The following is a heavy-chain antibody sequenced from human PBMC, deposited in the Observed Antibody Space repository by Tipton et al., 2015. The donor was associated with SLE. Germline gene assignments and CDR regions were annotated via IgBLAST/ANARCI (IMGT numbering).Heavy chain of an antibody. CDR3: ARGPWFGAKVDY. Sequence: LRLSCAVSGGSISSGGYSWSWIRQPPGKGLEWIGYIYHSGSTYYNPSLKSRVTISVDTSKNQFSLKLSSVTAADTAVYYCARGPWFGAKVDYWGQGTLVTVSS. D-gene: IGHD3-10*01. V-gene: IGHV4-30-2*01. J-gene: IGHJ4*02. CDR2: IYHSGST. CDR1: GGSISSGGYS.